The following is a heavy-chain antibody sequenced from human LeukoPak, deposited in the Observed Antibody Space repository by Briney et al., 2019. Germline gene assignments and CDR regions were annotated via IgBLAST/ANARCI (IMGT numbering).Heavy chain of an antibody. CDR2: ISSSGSTI. CDR1: GFTFSDYY. J-gene: IGHJ6*03. CDR3: AREGCSGGSCYYNYYYMDV. D-gene: IGHD2-15*01. Sequence: GGSLRLSCAASGFTFSDYYMSWIRQAPGQGLEWVSYISSSGSTIYYADSVKGRFTISRDNAKNSLYLQMNSLRAEDTPVYYCAREGCSGGSCYYNYYYMDVWGKGTTVTVSS. V-gene: IGHV3-11*04.